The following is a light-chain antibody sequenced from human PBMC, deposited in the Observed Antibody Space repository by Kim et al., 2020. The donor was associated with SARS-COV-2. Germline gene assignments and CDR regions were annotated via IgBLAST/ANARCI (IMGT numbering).Light chain of an antibody. Sequence: EIVLTQSPATLSLSPGERATLPCRASQSVSSYLAWYQQKPGQAPRLLIYDASNRATGIPARFSGSGSGTDFTLTISSLEPEDFAVYYCQQRSNWPPLTFGGGTKVDIK. CDR2: DAS. CDR3: QQRSNWPPLT. J-gene: IGKJ4*01. V-gene: IGKV3-11*01. CDR1: QSVSSY.